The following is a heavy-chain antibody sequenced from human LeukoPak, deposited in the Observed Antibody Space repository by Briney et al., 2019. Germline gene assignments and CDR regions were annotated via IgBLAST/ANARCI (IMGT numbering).Heavy chain of an antibody. V-gene: IGHV3-23*01. J-gene: IGHJ5*02. CDR1: GFTFSSYA. Sequence: GGFLRLSCAASGFTFSSYAMSWVRQAPGKGLEWVSAISGSGGSTYYADSVKGRFTISRDNSKSTLYLQMNSLRAEDTAVYYCAKDPGSPWWFDPWGQGTLVTVSS. CDR3: AKDPGSPWWFDP. D-gene: IGHD3-10*01. CDR2: ISGSGGST.